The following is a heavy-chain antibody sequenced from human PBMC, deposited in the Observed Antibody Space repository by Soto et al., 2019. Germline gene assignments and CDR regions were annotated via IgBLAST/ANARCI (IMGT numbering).Heavy chain of an antibody. J-gene: IGHJ4*02. CDR1: GFTFSSYA. Sequence: EVQLLESGGGLVQPGGSLRLSCAASGFTFSSYAMSWVRQAPGQGLEWVSLISGSGGTTYYADSVKGRFTVSRDNSKNTLYLQVNSLRAEDTAVYYCARAPRGVTTVTTVDYWGQGTLVTVSS. CDR2: ISGSGGTT. CDR3: ARAPRGVTTVTTVDY. V-gene: IGHV3-23*01. D-gene: IGHD4-17*01.